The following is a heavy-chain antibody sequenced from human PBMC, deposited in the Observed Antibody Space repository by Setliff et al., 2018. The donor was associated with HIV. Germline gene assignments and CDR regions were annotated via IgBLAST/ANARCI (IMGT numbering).Heavy chain of an antibody. CDR2: IYHSGST. D-gene: IGHD2-21*02. CDR3: ARGVPLLPPHY. Sequence: SETLSLTCTVSGYSISSGYYWGWIRQPPGKGLEWIGSIYHSGSTYYNPSLKSRVTISLDASKNQFSLKLSPVTAADTAVYYCARGVPLLPPHYWGQGTLVTVSS. CDR1: GYSISSGYY. V-gene: IGHV4-38-2*02. J-gene: IGHJ4*02.